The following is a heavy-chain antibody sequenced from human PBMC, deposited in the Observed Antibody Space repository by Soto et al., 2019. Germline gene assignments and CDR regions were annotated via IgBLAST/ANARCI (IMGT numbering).Heavy chain of an antibody. V-gene: IGHV3-23*01. CDR1: GFTFRGYA. D-gene: IGHD6-6*01. Sequence: EVQLLESGGGLVQPGGSLKLSCAASGFTFRGYAMRWVRQAPGKGLEWVSPISGSGGSTYYADSVKGRFTISRDNTKNTLYLQMNSLRAEDTAVYYCAKGGYSSSIGYYFDYWGQGTLVTVSS. J-gene: IGHJ4*02. CDR3: AKGGYSSSIGYYFDY. CDR2: ISGSGGST.